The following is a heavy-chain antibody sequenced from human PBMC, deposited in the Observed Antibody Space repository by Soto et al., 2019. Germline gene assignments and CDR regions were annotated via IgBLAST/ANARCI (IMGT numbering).Heavy chain of an antibody. D-gene: IGHD4-17*01. Sequence: PGGSLRLSCAASGFTFSSYSMNWVRQAPGKGLEWVSYISSSSSTIYYADSVKGRFTISRDNAKNSLYLQMNSLRAEDTAVYYCARDRTVTTVDYWGQGTPVTVSS. CDR3: ARDRTVTTVDY. J-gene: IGHJ4*02. CDR2: ISSSSSTI. V-gene: IGHV3-48*01. CDR1: GFTFSSYS.